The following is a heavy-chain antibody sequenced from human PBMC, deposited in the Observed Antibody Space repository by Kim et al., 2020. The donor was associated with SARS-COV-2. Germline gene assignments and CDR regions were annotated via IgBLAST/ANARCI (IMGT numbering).Heavy chain of an antibody. J-gene: IGHJ4*02. V-gene: IGHV5-51*01. D-gene: IGHD6-13*01. Sequence: YSPSFQGQVTISADNSISTAYLQWSSLKASNAAMYYCARRYSSSWLFDYWGQGTLVTVSS. CDR3: ARRYSSSWLFDY.